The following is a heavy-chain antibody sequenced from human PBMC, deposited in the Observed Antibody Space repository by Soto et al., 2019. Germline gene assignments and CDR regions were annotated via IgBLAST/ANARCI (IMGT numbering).Heavy chain of an antibody. CDR1: GGSISSSSYY. J-gene: IGHJ4*02. CDR2: IYYSGNI. Sequence: QLQLQESGPGLVKPSETLSLTCTVSGGSISSSSYYWGWIRQPPGKGLEWIGSIYYSGNIYYTPSLKIRVTISVHTSKSQFSLKLSAVTAADTAVYYCAREGGRYCTGGSCQVDYWGQGTLVTVSS. D-gene: IGHD2-15*01. CDR3: AREGGRYCTGGSCQVDY. V-gene: IGHV4-39*01.